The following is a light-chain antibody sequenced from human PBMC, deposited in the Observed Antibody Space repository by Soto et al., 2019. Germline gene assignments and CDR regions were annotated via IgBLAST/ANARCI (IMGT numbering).Light chain of an antibody. Sequence: TLSPSAVSVTPAERATLPCRASQSVNNYLAWYQQKPAQAPRLLIYDASNRATGIPARFSGSGSGTDFTLTISSLEPEDFAVYYCQVRTYWPNRFGQGTRQEI. CDR2: DAS. CDR3: QVRTYWPNR. CDR1: QSVNNY. V-gene: IGKV3-11*01. J-gene: IGKJ5*01.